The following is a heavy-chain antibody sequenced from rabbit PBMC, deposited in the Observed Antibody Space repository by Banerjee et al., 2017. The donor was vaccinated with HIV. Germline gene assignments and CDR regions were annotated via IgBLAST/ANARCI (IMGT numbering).Heavy chain of an antibody. V-gene: IGHV1S40*01. J-gene: IGHJ4*01. Sequence: QSLEESGGDLVKPGASLTLTCTASGFSFSSRYYMCWVRQAPGKGPEWIACINTGSGNTHYASWAKGRFTISKTSSTTVTLQMTSLTAADTATYFCARDAGDSSNGYAKYFNLWGPGTLVTVS. CDR2: INTGSGNT. D-gene: IGHD6-1*01. CDR1: GFSFSSRYY. CDR3: ARDAGDSSNGYAKYFNL.